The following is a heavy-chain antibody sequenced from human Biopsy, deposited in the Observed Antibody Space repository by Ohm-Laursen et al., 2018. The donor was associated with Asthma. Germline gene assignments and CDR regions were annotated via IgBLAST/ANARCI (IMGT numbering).Heavy chain of an antibody. J-gene: IGHJ4*02. Sequence: SLRLSCAASGFVFRSHAMHWVRQAPGKGLEWVAVVSYDGGVVHYADSMKGRSTISRDNAKSTLYLQMNRLRTDDTAVYFCAKRRGYSDLTDFDHWGQGTLVTVAS. CDR1: GFVFRSHA. D-gene: IGHD3-3*01. CDR3: AKRRGYSDLTDFDH. V-gene: IGHV3-30*18. CDR2: VSYDGGVV.